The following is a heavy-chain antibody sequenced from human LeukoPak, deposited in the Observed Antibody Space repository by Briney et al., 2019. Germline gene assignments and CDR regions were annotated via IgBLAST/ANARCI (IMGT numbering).Heavy chain of an antibody. Sequence: SETLSLTCTVSGGSLKSTSSYWGWIRQPPGKGLEWIGYIYYSGSTYYNPSLKSRVTISVDTSKNQFSLKLSSVTAADTAVYYCARESRFGESNYYYYGMDVWGQGTTVTVSS. CDR2: IYYSGST. J-gene: IGHJ6*02. CDR3: ARESRFGESNYYYYGMDV. D-gene: IGHD3-10*01. V-gene: IGHV4-31*03. CDR1: GGSLKSTSSY.